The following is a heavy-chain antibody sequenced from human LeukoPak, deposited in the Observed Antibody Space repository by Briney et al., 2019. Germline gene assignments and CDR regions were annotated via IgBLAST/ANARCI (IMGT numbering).Heavy chain of an antibody. CDR2: IYSGGST. CDR1: GFTVSSNY. V-gene: IGHV3-53*01. J-gene: IGHJ3*02. CDR3: ARGFLGRAGTLFDAFDI. Sequence: GGSLRLSCAASGFTVSSNYMSWARQAPGKGLEWVSVIYSGGSTYYGDSVKGRFTISRDNSKNTLYLQMNSLRAEDTAVYYCARGFLGRAGTLFDAFDIWGQGTMVTVSS. D-gene: IGHD6-13*01.